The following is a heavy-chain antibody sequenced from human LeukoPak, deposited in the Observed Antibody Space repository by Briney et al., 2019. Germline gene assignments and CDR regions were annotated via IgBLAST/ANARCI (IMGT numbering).Heavy chain of an antibody. J-gene: IGHJ6*03. CDR2: IYYSGST. V-gene: IGHV4-59*01. Sequence: SETLSLTCTVSGGSISSYYWSWIRQPPGKGLEWIGYIYYSGSTNYNPSLKSRVTISVDTSKNQFSLKLSSVTAADTAVYYCARRFGVAFMDVWGKGTTVTVSS. D-gene: IGHD3-3*01. CDR3: ARRFGVAFMDV. CDR1: GGSISSYY.